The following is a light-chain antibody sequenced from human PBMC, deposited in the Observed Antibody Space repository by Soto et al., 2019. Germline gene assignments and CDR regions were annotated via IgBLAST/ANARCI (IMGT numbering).Light chain of an antibody. CDR3: CSYASAVTSPHI. CDR1: SSDVGSYDV. V-gene: IGLV2-23*01. Sequence: QSALTQTASVSVSPGQSVTISCTGISSDVGSYDVVSWYQQHPGKAPKLIIYEANKRPSGVSDRFSGSKSGNTASLTISGIQAGDEADYYCCSYASAVTSPHIFRPATKVTV. J-gene: IGLJ1*01. CDR2: EAN.